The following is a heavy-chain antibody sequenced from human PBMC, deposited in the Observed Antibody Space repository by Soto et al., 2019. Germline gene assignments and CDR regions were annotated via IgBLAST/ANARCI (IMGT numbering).Heavy chain of an antibody. CDR3: ARGYSSGWYATRQSYYFDY. CDR1: GGSISSSSYY. V-gene: IGHV4-39*01. J-gene: IGHJ4*02. CDR2: IYYSGST. D-gene: IGHD6-19*01. Sequence: QLQLQESGPGLVKPSETLSLTCTVSGGSISSSSYYWGWIRQPPGKGLEWIGSIYYSGSTYYNPSLKSRVTISVDTSKNQFSLKLSSVTAADTAVYYCARGYSSGWYATRQSYYFDYWGQGTLVTVSS.